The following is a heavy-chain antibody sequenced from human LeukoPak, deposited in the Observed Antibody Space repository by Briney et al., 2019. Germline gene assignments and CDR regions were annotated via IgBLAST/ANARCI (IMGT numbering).Heavy chain of an antibody. CDR2: IWYDGSNK. CDR1: GFTFSSYG. V-gene: IGHV3-33*06. Sequence: GGSLRLSCAASGFTFSSYGMHWVRQAPGKGLEWVAVIWYDGSNKYYADSVKGRFTISRDNSKNTLYLQMNSLRAEDTAVYYCAKDEIEYSSSRYYYFGMDVWGHGTTVTVSS. CDR3: AKDEIEYSSSRYYYFGMDV. D-gene: IGHD6-6*01. J-gene: IGHJ6*02.